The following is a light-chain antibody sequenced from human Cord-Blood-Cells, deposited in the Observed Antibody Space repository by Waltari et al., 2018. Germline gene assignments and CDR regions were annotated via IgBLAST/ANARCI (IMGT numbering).Light chain of an antibody. CDR1: SSDVGSYNL. CDR3: CSYAGSSTWV. Sequence: QSALTQPASVSGSPGQSITISCTGTSSDVGSYNLVSWYQQHPGKAPKLMIYEGSQRPSGVSNRFSGSKSGNTASLTISGLQAEDDADYYCCSYAGSSTWVFGGGTKLTVL. V-gene: IGLV2-23*01. CDR2: EGS. J-gene: IGLJ3*02.